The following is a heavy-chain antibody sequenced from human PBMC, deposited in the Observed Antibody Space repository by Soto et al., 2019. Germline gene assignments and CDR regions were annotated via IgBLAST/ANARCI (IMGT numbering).Heavy chain of an antibody. V-gene: IGHV3-23*01. D-gene: IGHD3-10*01. J-gene: IGHJ4*02. CDR3: AKDGPWFGELWLYFFDY. Sequence: GGSLRLSCAASGFTFSSYAMSWVRQAPGKGLEWVSAISGSGGSTYYADSVKGRFTISRDNSKNTLYLQMNSLRAEDTAVYYCAKDGPWFGELWLYFFDYWGQGTLVTVSS. CDR1: GFTFSSYA. CDR2: ISGSGGST.